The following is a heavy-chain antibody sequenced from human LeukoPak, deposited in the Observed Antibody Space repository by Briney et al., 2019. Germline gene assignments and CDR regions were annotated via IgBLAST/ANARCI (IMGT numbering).Heavy chain of an antibody. J-gene: IGHJ4*02. D-gene: IGHD2-2*02. V-gene: IGHV4-34*01. Sequence: PSETPSLTCAVYGGSFSGYYWSWIRQPPGKGLEWIGEINHSGSTNYNPSLKSRVTISVDTSKNQFSLKLSSVTAADTAVYYCARGGRGIYCSSTSCYKGNFDYWGQGTLVTVSS. CDR3: ARGGRGIYCSSTSCYKGNFDY. CDR2: INHSGST. CDR1: GGSFSGYY.